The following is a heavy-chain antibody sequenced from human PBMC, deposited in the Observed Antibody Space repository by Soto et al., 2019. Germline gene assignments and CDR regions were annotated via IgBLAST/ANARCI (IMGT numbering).Heavy chain of an antibody. Sequence: KLSATLSLTCTVSGGSISSYYWSWIRQPPGKGLEWIGYIYYGGSTNYNPSLKSRVTISVDTSKNQFSLKLSSVTAADTAVYYCARVVRWFDPWGQGTLVTVSS. CDR1: GGSISSYY. CDR3: ARVVRWFDP. J-gene: IGHJ5*02. V-gene: IGHV4-59*08. CDR2: IYYGGST. D-gene: IGHD2-15*01.